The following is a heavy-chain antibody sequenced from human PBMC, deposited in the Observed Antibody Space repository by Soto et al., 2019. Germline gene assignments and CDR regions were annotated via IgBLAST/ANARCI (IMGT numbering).Heavy chain of an antibody. J-gene: IGHJ4*02. V-gene: IGHV1-18*01. Sequence: QVQLVQSGAEVKKPGASVKVSCKASGYTFTSYGITCVRQAPGQGLEWMGWMSAYNGNTNYAQMLQGRVTETPDTSTRTAYMELSRLISDDTAVYYCARDPLAPYNWGQGTLVTVAS. CDR1: GYTFTSYG. CDR2: MSAYNGNT. D-gene: IGHD1-1*01. CDR3: ARDPLAPYN.